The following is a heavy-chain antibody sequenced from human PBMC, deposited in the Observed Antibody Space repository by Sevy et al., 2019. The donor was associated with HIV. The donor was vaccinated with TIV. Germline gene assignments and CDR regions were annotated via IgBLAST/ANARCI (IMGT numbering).Heavy chain of an antibody. CDR3: ARPRFLEWLSSAAFDI. CDR1: GFVFSSYA. J-gene: IGHJ3*02. V-gene: IGHV3-30*04. CDR2: IAYDGSNK. Sequence: GGSLRLSCTASGFVFSSYAMHWVRQAPGEGLELVAFIAYDGSNKNYADSVKGRFTLSRDNSKNTLYLQMNSLGAEDTAVYYCARPRFLEWLSSAAFDIWGQGTMVTVSS. D-gene: IGHD3-3*01.